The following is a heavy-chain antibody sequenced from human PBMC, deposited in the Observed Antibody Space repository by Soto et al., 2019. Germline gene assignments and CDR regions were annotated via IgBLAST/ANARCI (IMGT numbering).Heavy chain of an antibody. Sequence: SETLSLPCAAYGGSFSGHSWTWTRQSPGKGLEWIGDINPSGRVNSSPSLNSRVTISLDTPKHQFSLTLSAVPAAHTPIYYCSTRAYDTSGYYRFDPWGQGPLVTVSS. J-gene: IGHJ5*01. CDR2: INPSGRV. CDR1: GGSFSGHS. V-gene: IGHV4-34*01. CDR3: STRAYDTSGYYRFDP. D-gene: IGHD2-15*01.